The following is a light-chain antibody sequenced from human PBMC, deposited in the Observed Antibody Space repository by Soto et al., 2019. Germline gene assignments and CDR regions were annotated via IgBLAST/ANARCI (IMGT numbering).Light chain of an antibody. V-gene: IGLV3-1*01. CDR1: KLGDKY. CDR3: QAWDSRTYV. CDR2: QDS. Sequence: SYELTQPPSVSVSPGQTASITCSGDKLGDKYACWYQQKPGQSTVLVIYQDSKRPSGIPERFSGSNSGNTATLTISGTQAMDEADYYCQAWDSRTYVFGTGTKLTVL. J-gene: IGLJ1*01.